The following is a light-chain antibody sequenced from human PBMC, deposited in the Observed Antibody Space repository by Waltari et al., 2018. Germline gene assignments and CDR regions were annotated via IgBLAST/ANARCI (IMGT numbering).Light chain of an antibody. CDR2: GHD. J-gene: IGLJ3*02. CDR1: SLRRYY. Sequence: SSELTQDPAVSVALGQTVRITCQGDSLRRYYASWDQQRPGQAPFLVLYGHDNRPSGIPDRFSGSTSGNTASLTITRAQAEDAGVYYCLSRDSSSTRVFGGGTTLTV. CDR3: LSRDSSSTRV. V-gene: IGLV3-19*01.